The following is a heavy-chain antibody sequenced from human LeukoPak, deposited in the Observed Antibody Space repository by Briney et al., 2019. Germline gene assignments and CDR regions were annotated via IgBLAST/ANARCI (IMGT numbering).Heavy chain of an antibody. D-gene: IGHD2-15*01. V-gene: IGHV1-69*13. Sequence: SVKVSCKASGGTFSSYAISWVRQAPGQGLEWMGGIIPIFGTANYAQKFQGRVTITADESTSTAYMELSSLRSEDTAVYYCAIYCSGGSCYAQNWFDPWGQGTLVTVSP. CDR3: AIYCSGGSCYAQNWFDP. CDR2: IIPIFGTA. J-gene: IGHJ5*02. CDR1: GGTFSSYA.